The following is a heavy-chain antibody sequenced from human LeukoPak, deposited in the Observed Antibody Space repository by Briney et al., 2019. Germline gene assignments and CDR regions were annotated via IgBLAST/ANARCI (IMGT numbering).Heavy chain of an antibody. Sequence: GSLRLSCAASGFTFTNHGMHWVRQAPGKGLEWVAFIRNVGNNKYHADSVKGQFTISRDNSKSTQYLQMNSLRAEDTALYYCVRDFEWGFDHWGQGTLVTVSS. CDR1: GFTFTNHG. V-gene: IGHV3-30*02. CDR2: IRNVGNNK. J-gene: IGHJ4*02. D-gene: IGHD3-9*01. CDR3: VRDFEWGFDH.